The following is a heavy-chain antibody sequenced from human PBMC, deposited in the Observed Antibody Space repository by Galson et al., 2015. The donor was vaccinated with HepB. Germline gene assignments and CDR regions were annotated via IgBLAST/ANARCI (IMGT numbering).Heavy chain of an antibody. J-gene: IGHJ4*02. D-gene: IGHD3-10*01. CDR2: ISGSGGSN. V-gene: IGHV3-23*01. Sequence: SLRLSCAASGFTFANYVMNWVRQAPGKGLEWVSSISGSGGSNYYRGSFKGRFTISRDNSKNTVFLQMKSLRADDTAVYYCAKNSGSPWFVPHHFDSWGQGTLVTVSS. CDR3: AKNSGSPWFVPHHFDS. CDR1: GFTFANYV.